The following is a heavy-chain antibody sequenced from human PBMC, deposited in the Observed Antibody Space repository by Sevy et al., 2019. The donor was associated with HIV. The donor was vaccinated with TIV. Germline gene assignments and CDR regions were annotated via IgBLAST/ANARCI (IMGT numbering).Heavy chain of an antibody. CDR3: AKAPNGCYGSGREGYYFDY. Sequence: GGSLRLSCAASGFTFSSYAMSWVRQAPGKGLEWVSAISGSGSSTYYADSVKGRFTISRDNSKNTLYLQMNSLRAEDTAVYYCAKAPNGCYGSGREGYYFDYWGQGTLVTVSS. CDR1: GFTFSSYA. V-gene: IGHV3-23*01. J-gene: IGHJ4*02. CDR2: ISGSGSST. D-gene: IGHD3-10*01.